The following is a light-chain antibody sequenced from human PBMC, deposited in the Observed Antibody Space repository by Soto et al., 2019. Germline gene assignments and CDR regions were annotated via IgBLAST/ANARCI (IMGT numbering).Light chain of an antibody. CDR3: QQYDNLPLA. V-gene: IGKV1-33*01. J-gene: IGKJ4*01. Sequence: DIQMTQYKYSLSASVGDRVTITCQASQDISNYLNWYQQKPGKAPKLLIYDASNLETGVPSRFSGSGSGTDFTFTISILQPEDIATYYCQQYDNLPLAFGGGAKVDI. CDR1: QDISNY. CDR2: DAS.